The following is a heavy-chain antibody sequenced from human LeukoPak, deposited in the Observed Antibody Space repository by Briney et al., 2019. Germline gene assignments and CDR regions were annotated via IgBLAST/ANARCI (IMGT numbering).Heavy chain of an antibody. CDR2: INWNGGST. CDR3: AREARIMITFGGVIDNYYYYYYMDV. D-gene: IGHD3-16*02. CDR1: GFTFDDYG. J-gene: IGHJ6*03. V-gene: IGHV3-20*04. Sequence: GGSLRLSCAASGFTFDDYGMSWVRQAPGKGLEWVSGINWNGGSTGYADSVKGRFTISRDNAKNSLYLQMNSLRAEDTALYYCAREARIMITFGGVIDNYYYYYYMDVWGKGTTVTVSS.